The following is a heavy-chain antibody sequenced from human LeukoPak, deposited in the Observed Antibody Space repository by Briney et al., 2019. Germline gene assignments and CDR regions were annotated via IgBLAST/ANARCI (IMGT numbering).Heavy chain of an antibody. Sequence: PSETLSLTCAVYGGSISDYYWSWIRQPPGKGLEWIGYIYYSGSTHYNPSLKSRVTISVDTSKNQFSLKLTSVTAADTAVYYCARDMGSAAGHDYWGQGTLVTVSS. CDR2: IYYSGST. D-gene: IGHD6-13*01. CDR3: ARDMGSAAGHDY. J-gene: IGHJ4*02. CDR1: GGSISDYY. V-gene: IGHV4-59*01.